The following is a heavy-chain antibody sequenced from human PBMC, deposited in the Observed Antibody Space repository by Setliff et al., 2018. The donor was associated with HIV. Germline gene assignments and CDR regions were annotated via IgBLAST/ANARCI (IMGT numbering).Heavy chain of an antibody. CDR2: IYHSGST. J-gene: IGHJ5*02. D-gene: IGHD1-26*01. V-gene: IGHV4-39*01. CDR3: ARGVRVGPTTTANWFDP. Sequence: SETLSLTCSVSGGSLSSGSYYWGWIRQPPGKGLEWVGSIYHSGSTYYNPSLKSRVTISVDTSKNQFSLKLSSVTAADTAVYYCARGVRVGPTTTANWFDPWGQGTLVTVSS. CDR1: GGSLSSGSYY.